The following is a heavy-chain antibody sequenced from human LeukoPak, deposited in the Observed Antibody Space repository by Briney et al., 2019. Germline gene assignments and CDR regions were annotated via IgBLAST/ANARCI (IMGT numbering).Heavy chain of an antibody. CDR1: GFTFSNYA. Sequence: GGSLRLSCAASGFTFSNYAMHWVRQAPGKGLEWVAVISYDGSNKYYADSVKGRFTISRDNSKNTLYVQMKSLRAEDTAVYYCATISSRLYYYGSGSYYKPAETWGQGTLVTVSS. D-gene: IGHD3-10*01. CDR2: ISYDGSNK. V-gene: IGHV3-30-3*01. CDR3: ATISSRLYYYGSGSYYKPAET. J-gene: IGHJ5*02.